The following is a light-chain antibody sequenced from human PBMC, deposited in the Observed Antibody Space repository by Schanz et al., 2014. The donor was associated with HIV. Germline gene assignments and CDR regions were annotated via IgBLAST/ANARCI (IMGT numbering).Light chain of an antibody. J-gene: IGKJ1*01. V-gene: IGKV1-5*01. CDR3: QQYAVSSWT. CDR2: EAS. Sequence: DIQMTQSPSTLSASVGDRVSISCRASQSISNWLAWYQQKPGKAPDLLIYEASILETGVPSRFSGSGSGTEFTLTFSSLQPDDFATYYCQQYAVSSWTFGLGTRVQSK. CDR1: QSISNW.